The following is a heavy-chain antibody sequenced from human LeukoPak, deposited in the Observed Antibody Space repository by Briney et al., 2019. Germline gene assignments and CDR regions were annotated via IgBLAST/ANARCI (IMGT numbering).Heavy chain of an antibody. V-gene: IGHV3-30*03. Sequence: GGSLRLSCAASGFTFSSYGMHWVRQAPGKGLEWVALISYDGSNKYYADSVKGRFTISRDNSKNTLFLQMNSLRAEDTAVYYCATRGGVGRNNWFDPWGQGTLVTVSS. CDR2: ISYDGSNK. J-gene: IGHJ5*02. D-gene: IGHD3-16*01. CDR3: ATRGGVGRNNWFDP. CDR1: GFTFSSYG.